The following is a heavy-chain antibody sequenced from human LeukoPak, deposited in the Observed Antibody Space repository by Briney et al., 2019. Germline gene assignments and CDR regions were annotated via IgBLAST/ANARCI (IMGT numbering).Heavy chain of an antibody. V-gene: IGHV1-46*01. CDR3: ARDRLYCSGGSCYSWDYYYYMDV. J-gene: IGHJ6*03. CDR2: INPSGGST. CDR1: GYTFTSYY. Sequence: ASVKVSCKASGYTFTSYYMHWVRRAPGQGLEWMGIINPSGGSTSYAQKFQGRVTMTRDTSTSTVYMELSSLRSEDTAVYYCARDRLYCSGGSCYSWDYYYYMDVWGKGTTVTVSS. D-gene: IGHD2-15*01.